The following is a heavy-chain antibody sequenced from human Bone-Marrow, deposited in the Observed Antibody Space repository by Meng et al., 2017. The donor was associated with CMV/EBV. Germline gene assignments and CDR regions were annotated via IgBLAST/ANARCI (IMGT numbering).Heavy chain of an antibody. Sequence: GESLKISCAASGFTFSTHWMHWVRQAPGKGLEWVAVISYDVTNKYFANSVKGRFTISRDNSNSTLYLQMNSLSAEDTAVYYCARGELFCSGGSCYQHTDHWGQGTLVTVSS. CDR3: ARGELFCSGGSCYQHTDH. D-gene: IGHD2-15*01. CDR1: GFTFSTHW. CDR2: ISYDVTNK. V-gene: IGHV3-30*03. J-gene: IGHJ4*02.